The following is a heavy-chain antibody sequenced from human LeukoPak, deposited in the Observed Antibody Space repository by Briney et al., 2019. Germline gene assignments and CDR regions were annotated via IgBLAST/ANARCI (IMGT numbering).Heavy chain of an antibody. Sequence: PGGSLRLSCAASGFTFSSYAMSWVRQAPGKGLEWVSAISGSGGSTYYADSVKGRFTISRDNSKNTLYLQINSLRAEDTAVYFCARYCILQQKYFDSWGQGTLVTVSS. V-gene: IGHV3-23*01. CDR2: ISGSGGST. J-gene: IGHJ4*02. CDR3: ARYCILQQKYFDS. CDR1: GFTFSSYA. D-gene: IGHD2-8*01.